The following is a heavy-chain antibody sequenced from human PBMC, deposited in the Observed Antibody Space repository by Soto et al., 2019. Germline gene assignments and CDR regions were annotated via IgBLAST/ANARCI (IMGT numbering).Heavy chain of an antibody. D-gene: IGHD2-21*01. V-gene: IGHV5-10-1*01. CDR2: IDPSDSYT. CDR3: AIHIVVVKDLDYYGDVH. Sequence: GESLKISCKGSGYSFTSYWISWVRQMPGKGLEWMGRIDPSDSYTNYSPPFQGHVTISADKSISTAYLQWSSLKASDTAMYYCAIHIVVVKDLDYYGDVHWGQG. J-gene: IGHJ4*01. CDR1: GYSFTSYW.